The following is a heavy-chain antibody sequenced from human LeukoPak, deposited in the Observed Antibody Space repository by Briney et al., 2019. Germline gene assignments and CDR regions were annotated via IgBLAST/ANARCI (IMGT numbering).Heavy chain of an antibody. D-gene: IGHD6-19*01. CDR2: IYSGDIT. Sequence: GGSLRLSCAASGFTVSNNYMIWVRQAPGKGLEWVSVIYSGDITYYADSVKGRFTISRDNSKNTLYLQMNSLRAEDTAVYYCASARGYSSEYKWGQGTLVTVSS. J-gene: IGHJ4*02. V-gene: IGHV3-66*01. CDR3: ASARGYSSEYK. CDR1: GFTVSNNY.